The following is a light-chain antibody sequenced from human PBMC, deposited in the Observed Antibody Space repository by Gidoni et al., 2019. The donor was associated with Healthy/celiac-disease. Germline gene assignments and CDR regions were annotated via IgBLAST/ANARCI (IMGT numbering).Light chain of an antibody. J-gene: IGKJ4*01. CDR2: DAS. Sequence: EIVFTQSPATLSLSPGERATLSCRASQSVRSYLAWYQQKPGQAPRLLIYDASNRATGIPARFSGSGSGTDFTLTISSLEPEDFAVYYCQQRSNWPGTFGGGTKVEIK. V-gene: IGKV3-11*01. CDR3: QQRSNWPGT. CDR1: QSVRSY.